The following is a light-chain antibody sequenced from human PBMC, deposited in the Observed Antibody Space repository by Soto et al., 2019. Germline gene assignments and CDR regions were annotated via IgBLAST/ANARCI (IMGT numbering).Light chain of an antibody. CDR3: QQVNSYPIT. CDR2: AAS. J-gene: IGKJ5*01. V-gene: IGKV1-9*01. Sequence: DIQLTQSPSFLSASVGDRVTITCRASQGISNYLAWYHQKAGKAPNLLIFAASTLQSGVPSRFSGSGSGTEFTLTLSSLQPEDFATYYRQQVNSYPITFGQGTRLEMK. CDR1: QGISNY.